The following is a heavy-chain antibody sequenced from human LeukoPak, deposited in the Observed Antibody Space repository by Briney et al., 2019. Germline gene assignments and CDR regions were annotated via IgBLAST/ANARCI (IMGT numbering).Heavy chain of an antibody. V-gene: IGHV1-18*01. D-gene: IGHD4-17*01. J-gene: IGHJ4*02. CDR1: GYTFTSYG. CDR2: ISAYNGNT. Sequence: ASVKVSCKASGYTFTSYGISWVRQAPGQGLEWMGWISAYNGNTNYAQKLQGRVTMTTDTSTSTAYMELRSLRSDDTAVYYCARFIVPLYGDYLPNFDYWGQGTLVTVSS. CDR3: ARFIVPLYGDYLPNFDY.